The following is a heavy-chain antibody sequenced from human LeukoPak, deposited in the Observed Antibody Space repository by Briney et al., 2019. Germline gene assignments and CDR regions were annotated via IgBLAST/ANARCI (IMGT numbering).Heavy chain of an antibody. CDR3: ARDRGVRGVWSPSTGMDV. CDR1: GGSISSYY. D-gene: IGHD3-10*01. V-gene: IGHV4-59*01. CDR2: IYYTGTT. J-gene: IGHJ6*02. Sequence: KPSEPLSLTCSVSGGSISSYYWSWIRQPPGEGLEWIGYIYYTGTTNYNPSLKSRVTISVDTSKNQFSLKLTSVTAADTAVYYCARDRGVRGVWSPSTGMDVWGQGTTVTVSS.